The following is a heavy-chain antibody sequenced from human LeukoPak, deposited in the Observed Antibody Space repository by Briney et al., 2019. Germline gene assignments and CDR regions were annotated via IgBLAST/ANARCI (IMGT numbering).Heavy chain of an antibody. CDR2: IWYDGSNK. CDR3: ARDSSARFDY. V-gene: IGHV3-33*01. Sequence: PGRSLRLSCAASGFTFSNYGMHCPRQAPGKGLEWVAVIWYDGSNKYYADSVKGRFTISRDNSKNKMYLEMNSLRAEDTAVYYCARDSSARFDYWGEGTLVTVSS. J-gene: IGHJ4*02. D-gene: IGHD6-6*01. CDR1: GFTFSNYG.